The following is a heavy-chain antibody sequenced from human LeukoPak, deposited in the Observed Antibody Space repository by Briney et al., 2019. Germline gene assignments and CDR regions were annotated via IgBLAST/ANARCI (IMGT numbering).Heavy chain of an antibody. CDR2: VNTAGSGT. CDR3: VRVVSTNWFDP. J-gene: IGHJ5*02. CDR1: GFTFSSYW. D-gene: IGHD2/OR15-2a*01. V-gene: IGHV3-74*01. Sequence: GGSLRLPCAASGFTFSSYWMHWVRQAPGKGLVWVSRVNTAGSGTTYADSVKGRFTISRDNAKNTLYLQMNSLRAEDTAVYYCVRVVSTNWFDPWGQGTLVTVSS.